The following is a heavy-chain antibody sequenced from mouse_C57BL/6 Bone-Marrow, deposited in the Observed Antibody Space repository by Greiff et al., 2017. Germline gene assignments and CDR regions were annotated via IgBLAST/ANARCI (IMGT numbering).Heavy chain of an antibody. CDR1: GYTFTSYW. V-gene: IGHV1-69*01. Sequence: QVQLQQPGAELVMPGASVTLSCKASGYTFTSYWMHWVKQRPGQGLEWIGEIDPSNSCTNYTHKFKGKSTLTVDKSSSTAYMQLSSLTSVDSAVXYGARGVYDGFYCFDYWGQGTTLTVSA. CDR2: IDPSNSCT. J-gene: IGHJ2*01. CDR3: ARGVYDGFYCFDY. D-gene: IGHD2-3*01.